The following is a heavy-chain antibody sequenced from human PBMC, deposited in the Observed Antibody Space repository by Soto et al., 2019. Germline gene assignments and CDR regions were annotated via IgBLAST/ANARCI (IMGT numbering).Heavy chain of an antibody. Sequence: PGGSLRLSCAASGFTFSSYGMHWVRQAPGKGLEWVAVISYDGSNKYYADSVKGRFTISRDNSKNTLYLQMNSLRAEDTAVYYCAKDGILRYFLPRIPDYWGQGTLVTVSS. CDR3: AKDGILRYFLPRIPDY. J-gene: IGHJ4*02. CDR1: GFTFSSYG. D-gene: IGHD3-9*01. CDR2: ISYDGSNK. V-gene: IGHV3-30*18.